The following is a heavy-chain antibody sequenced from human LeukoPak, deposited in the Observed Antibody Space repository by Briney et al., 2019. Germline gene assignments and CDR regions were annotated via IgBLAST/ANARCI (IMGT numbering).Heavy chain of an antibody. J-gene: IGHJ2*01. D-gene: IGHD3-22*01. CDR3: TRESNYYDSSTSPGYFDL. CDR1: GFTFSSYD. V-gene: IGHV3-13*04. CDR2: IDTAGGT. Sequence: KTGGSLRLSCAASGFTFSSYDMHWVRQTTGKGLEWGSAIDTAGGTYYPGSVKGRFTLSRENTKNSLYLQMNSLRAGDTAVYYCTRESNYYDSSTSPGYFDLWGRGTLVTVSS.